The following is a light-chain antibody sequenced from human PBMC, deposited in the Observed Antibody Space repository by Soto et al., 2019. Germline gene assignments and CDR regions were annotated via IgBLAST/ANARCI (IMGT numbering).Light chain of an antibody. J-gene: IGLJ2*01. CDR2: DVS. Sequence: QSALTQPASVSGSPGQSITISCTGTSSDVGGYNYVSWYQQHPGKAPKFMIYDVSNRPSGVSNRFSGSKSGNTASLTISGLQAGDEADYYCSSYTSSSTLGHVVFGGGTKLTVL. CDR3: SSYTSSSTLGHVV. CDR1: SSDVGGYNY. V-gene: IGLV2-14*01.